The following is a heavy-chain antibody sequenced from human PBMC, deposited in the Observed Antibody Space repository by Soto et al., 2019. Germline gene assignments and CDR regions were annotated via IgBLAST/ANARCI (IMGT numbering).Heavy chain of an antibody. D-gene: IGHD6-19*01. J-gene: IGHJ4*02. CDR3: ARDPFSSSGWYPGYFDY. Sequence: GGSLRLSCAASGFTFSSYGMHWVRQAPGKGLEWVAVIWYDGSNKYYADSVKGRFTISRDNSKNTLYLQMNSLRAEDTAVYYCARDPFSSSGWYPGYFDYWGQGTLVTVSS. CDR2: IWYDGSNK. CDR1: GFTFSSYG. V-gene: IGHV3-33*01.